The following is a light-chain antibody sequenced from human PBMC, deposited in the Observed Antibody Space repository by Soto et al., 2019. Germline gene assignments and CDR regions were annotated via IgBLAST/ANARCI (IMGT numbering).Light chain of an antibody. Sequence: DIPMTQSPSSLSASVGDRVTITCRARPSISTDFHWYQQRPGKAPKLLMYTTSNLERGVPSRFSGSGSGTDFTLTINNLQPEDFGTYFCQQGFSRPRTFGLGTTVEVK. CDR3: QQGFSRPRT. CDR1: PSISTD. V-gene: IGKV1-39*01. J-gene: IGKJ1*01. CDR2: TTS.